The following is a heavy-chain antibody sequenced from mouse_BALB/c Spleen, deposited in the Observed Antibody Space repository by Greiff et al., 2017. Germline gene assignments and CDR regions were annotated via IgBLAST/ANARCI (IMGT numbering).Heavy chain of an antibody. J-gene: IGHJ2*01. CDR1: GYTFTDYW. D-gene: IGHD1-1*01. CDR2: IDTSDSYT. Sequence: QVQLQQPGAELVMPGASVKMSCKASGYTFTDYWMHWVKQRPGQGLEWIGAIDTSDSYTSYNQKFKGKATLTVDESSSTAYMQLSSLTSEDSAVYYCARATTGTYWGQGTTLTVSS. V-gene: IGHV1-69*01. CDR3: ARATTGTY.